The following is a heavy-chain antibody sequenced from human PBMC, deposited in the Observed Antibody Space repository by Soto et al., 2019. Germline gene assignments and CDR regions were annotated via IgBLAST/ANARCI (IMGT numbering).Heavy chain of an antibody. Sequence: QVQLVQSGAEVMKPGASVKVSCKASGYTFTGYYMHWMRQAPGQVLECMGWSNPNSGGTNYAQKFQGWVTMTRDTSSSTAYMELSRLRSDDTAVYYCAILGGERGYCSGGSCPFDYWGQGTLVTVSS. J-gene: IGHJ4*02. V-gene: IGHV1-2*04. CDR2: SNPNSGGT. CDR3: AILGGERGYCSGGSCPFDY. CDR1: GYTFTGYY. D-gene: IGHD2-15*01.